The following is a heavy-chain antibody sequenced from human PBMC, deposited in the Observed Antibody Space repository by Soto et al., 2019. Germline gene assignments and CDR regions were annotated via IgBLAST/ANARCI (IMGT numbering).Heavy chain of an antibody. V-gene: IGHV3-30-3*01. D-gene: IGHD5-18*01. J-gene: IGHJ4*02. Sequence: QVQLVESGGGVVQPGRSLRLSCAASGFTFSSYAMHWVRQAPGKGLEWVAVISYDGSNKYYADSVKGRFTISRDNSKNTLYLQMNSLRAEDTAVYYCAREVEMDTYYFDYWGQGTLVTVSS. CDR3: AREVEMDTYYFDY. CDR1: GFTFSSYA. CDR2: ISYDGSNK.